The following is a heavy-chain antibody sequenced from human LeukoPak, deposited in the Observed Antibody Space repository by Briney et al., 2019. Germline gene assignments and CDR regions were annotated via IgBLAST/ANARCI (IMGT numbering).Heavy chain of an antibody. Sequence: ASVKVSCKVSGYTLTELSMHWVRQAPGKGLEWMGGFDPEDGETIYAQKLQGRVTMTEDTSTDTAYMELSSLRSEDTAVYYCATYLFSRGVPIYWGQGTLVTVSS. V-gene: IGHV1-24*01. J-gene: IGHJ4*02. CDR2: FDPEDGET. D-gene: IGHD3-10*01. CDR3: ATYLFSRGVPIY. CDR1: GYTLTELS.